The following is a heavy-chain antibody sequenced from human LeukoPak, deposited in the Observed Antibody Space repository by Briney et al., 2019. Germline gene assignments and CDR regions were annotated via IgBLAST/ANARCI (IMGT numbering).Heavy chain of an antibody. J-gene: IGHJ3*02. V-gene: IGHV4-4*02. Sequence: PSETLSLTCGVSGGSISNTNWWTWVRQPPGKGLEWIGEVNLQGNTNYNPSLKSRVAISVDKSENHISLKLTSVTAADTAVYYCARPTERHYYDSSGYFDAFDIWGQGTMVTVSS. CDR2: VNLQGNT. D-gene: IGHD3-22*01. CDR1: GGSISNTNW. CDR3: ARPTERHYYDSSGYFDAFDI.